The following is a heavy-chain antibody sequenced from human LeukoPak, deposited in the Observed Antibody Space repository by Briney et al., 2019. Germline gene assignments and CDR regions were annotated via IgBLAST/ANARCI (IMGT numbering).Heavy chain of an antibody. CDR1: GFSLSTTGLC. CDR2: IDWDDET. J-gene: IGHJ4*02. V-gene: IGHV2-70*17. D-gene: IGHD3-10*01. CDR3: ARTRGASGSYYPDY. Sequence: SGPTLVKPTQTLTLTCTFSGFSLSTTGLCVSWFRQPPGKALEWLARIDWDDETFYSTSLRTRLSIFKDTSKNLVVLTMTNMDPVDTATYYCARTRGASGSYYPDYWGQGTLVIVSS.